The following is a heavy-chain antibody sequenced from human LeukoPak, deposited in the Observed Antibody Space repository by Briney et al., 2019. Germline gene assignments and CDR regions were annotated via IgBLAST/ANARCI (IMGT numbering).Heavy chain of an antibody. CDR3: ARDTVN. CDR1: GFNVSSNY. V-gene: IGHV3-48*04. D-gene: IGHD4-17*01. J-gene: IGHJ4*02. CDR2: ISSSSSII. Sequence: PGGSLRLSCAASGFNVSSNYMSWVRQAPGKGLEWVSYISSSSSIIHYTDSVKGRFTISRDNAKNSLYLQMNSLRAEDTTVYYCARDTVNWGQGTLVTVSS.